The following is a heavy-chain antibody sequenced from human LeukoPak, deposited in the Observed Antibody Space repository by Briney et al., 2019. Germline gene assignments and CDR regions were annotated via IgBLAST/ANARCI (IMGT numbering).Heavy chain of an antibody. V-gene: IGHV1-8*01. CDR2: MNPNSGNT. CDR1: GYTLTSYD. CDR3: ARLTMVRGVTPAFDI. J-gene: IGHJ3*02. D-gene: IGHD3-10*01. Sequence: ASVKVSCKASGYTLTSYDINWVRQAPGQGLEWMGWMNPNSGNTGYAQKFQGRVTMTRNTSISTAYMELSSLRSEDTAVYYCARLTMVRGVTPAFDIRGQGTMVTVSS.